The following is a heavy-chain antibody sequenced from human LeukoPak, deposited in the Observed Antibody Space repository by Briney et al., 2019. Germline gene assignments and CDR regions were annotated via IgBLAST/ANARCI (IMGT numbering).Heavy chain of an antibody. J-gene: IGHJ4*02. CDR1: EFTFSTYA. CDR2: IWYDGSKK. CDR3: ARDRGSGSYEGYYFDY. V-gene: IGHV3-33*08. D-gene: IGHD3-10*01. Sequence: GGSLRLSCAASEFTFSTYAMHWVRQAPGKGLEWVAIIWYDGSKKYHADSVKGRFTISRDNSKNTLYLQMNSLRAEDTAVYYCARDRGSGSYEGYYFDYWGQGTLVTVSS.